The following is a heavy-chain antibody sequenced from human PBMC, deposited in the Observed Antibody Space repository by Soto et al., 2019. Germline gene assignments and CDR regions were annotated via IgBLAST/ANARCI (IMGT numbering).Heavy chain of an antibody. CDR1: GYTFTSYD. Sequence: GASVKVSCKASGYTFTSYDINWVRQAPGQGLEWMGWISAYNGNTNYAQKLQGRVTMTTDTSTGTAYMELRSLRSDDTAVYYCASIPLGRWLQSNDAFDIWGQGTMVTVSS. D-gene: IGHD5-12*01. CDR3: ASIPLGRWLQSNDAFDI. V-gene: IGHV1-18*01. CDR2: ISAYNGNT. J-gene: IGHJ3*02.